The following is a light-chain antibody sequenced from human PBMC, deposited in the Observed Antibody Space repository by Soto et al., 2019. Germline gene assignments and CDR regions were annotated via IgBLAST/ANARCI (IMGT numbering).Light chain of an antibody. CDR2: EGT. J-gene: IGLJ1*01. CDR1: SSDFGSYNL. CDR3: CSYVGSTTSFV. V-gene: IGLV2-23*01. Sequence: QSALTRPASVSGSPGQSITISCTGTSSDFGSYNLVSWYQQHPAKAPKLLIYEGTYRPSGVSYRFSGSKSGNTASLTISGLQAGDEADYYCCSYVGSTTSFVFGPGTKVTV.